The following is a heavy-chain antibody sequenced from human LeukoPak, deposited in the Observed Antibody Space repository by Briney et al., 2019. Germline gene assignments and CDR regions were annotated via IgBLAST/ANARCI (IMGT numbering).Heavy chain of an antibody. CDR3: AREGGLYGDYGGA. V-gene: IGHV3-7*01. J-gene: IGHJ5*02. D-gene: IGHD4-17*01. CDR2: IKQDGSEK. Sequence: GGSLRLSCAASGFTFSSYWMSWVRQAPGKGLEWVANIKQDGSEKYYVDSVKGRFTISRDNAKNSLYLHMNSLRAEDTAVYYCAREGGLYGDYGGAWGQGTLVTVSS. CDR1: GFTFSSYW.